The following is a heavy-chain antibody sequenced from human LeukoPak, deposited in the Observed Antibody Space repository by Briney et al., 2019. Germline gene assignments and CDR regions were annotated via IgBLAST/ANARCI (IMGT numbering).Heavy chain of an antibody. D-gene: IGHD6-13*01. CDR1: GFTFSSYE. CDR3: ARDSPIGFSSSWYDGGLVDY. CDR2: ISSSGSTK. Sequence: GGSLRLSCAASGFTFSSYEMNWVRQAPGKGLEWVSYISSSGSTKYYADSVKGRFTISRDNSKNTLYLQMDSLRAEDTALYYCARDSPIGFSSSWYDGGLVDYWGQGTLVTVSS. J-gene: IGHJ4*02. V-gene: IGHV3-48*03.